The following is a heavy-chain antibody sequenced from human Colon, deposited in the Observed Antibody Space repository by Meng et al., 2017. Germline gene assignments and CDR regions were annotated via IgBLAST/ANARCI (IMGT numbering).Heavy chain of an antibody. Sequence: QVQRVQSGAEGRKPGASVKVSCKPSGYTFTRYPIHWVRQAPGLRLEWMGLISAGNGNTKYSQKFQGRVTITRDTSASTSYMEFSGLTSEDTAVYYCASGEEGDTWGQGTLVTVSS. CDR3: ASGEEGDT. J-gene: IGHJ4*02. D-gene: IGHD3-10*01. CDR2: ISAGNGNT. CDR1: GYTFTRYP. V-gene: IGHV1-3*01.